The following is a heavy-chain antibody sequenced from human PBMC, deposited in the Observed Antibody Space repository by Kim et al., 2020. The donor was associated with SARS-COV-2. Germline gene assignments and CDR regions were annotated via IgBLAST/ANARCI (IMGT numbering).Heavy chain of an antibody. J-gene: IGHJ4*02. V-gene: IGHV3-33*05. D-gene: IGHD3-10*01. CDR2: ISYDGSNK. CDR1: AFTFSSYG. CDR3: ARDSDMVRGVPDY. Sequence: GGSLRLFCAASAFTFSSYGMHWVRLAPGKGLEWVAAISYDGSNKYYADSVKGRFTISRDNSKNTLYLPMNSLRTEDTAVYYCARDSDMVRGVPDYWGQGTLVTVSS.